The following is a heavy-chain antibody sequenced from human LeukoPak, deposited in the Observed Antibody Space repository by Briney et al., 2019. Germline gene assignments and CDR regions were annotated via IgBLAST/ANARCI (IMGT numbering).Heavy chain of an antibody. CDR3: ARSGPYYYDSSPDY. CDR2: LSGSGSST. J-gene: IGHJ4*02. D-gene: IGHD3-22*01. V-gene: IGHV3-23*01. Sequence: GGSLRLSCVASGFIFNKHAMSWVRQAPGKGLEWVSGLSGSGSSTDYADSVKGRFTVSRDNSKNTLFLQMNSLRAEDTAVYYCARSGPYYYDSSPDYWGQGTLATVPS. CDR1: GFIFNKHA.